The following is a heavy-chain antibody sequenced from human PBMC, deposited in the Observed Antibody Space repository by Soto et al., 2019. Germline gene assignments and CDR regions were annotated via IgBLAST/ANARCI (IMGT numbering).Heavy chain of an antibody. CDR3: ARGNRYNWNYFDY. D-gene: IGHD1-20*01. V-gene: IGHV4-59*01. CDR1: GGSISSYY. J-gene: IGHJ4*02. CDR2: IYYSGST. Sequence: SETLSLTCTVSGGSISSYYWSWIRQPPGKGLEWIGYIYYSGSTNYNPSLKSRVTISVDTSKNQFSLKLSSVTAADTAVYYCARGNRYNWNYFDYGGQGTLVTVSS.